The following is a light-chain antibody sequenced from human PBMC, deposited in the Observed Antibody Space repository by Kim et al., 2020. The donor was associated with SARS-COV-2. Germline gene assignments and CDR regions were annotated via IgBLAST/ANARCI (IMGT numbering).Light chain of an antibody. Sequence: VMTQSPATLSLSPGERAILSGRASQSIGTNLAWYHQKPGQAPRLLIYGASTRATGVPARISGSASGSDFTLTISSLQSGDFGTYYCQQYNNWFPYTFGQGTKLEI. J-gene: IGKJ2*01. V-gene: IGKV3-15*01. CDR2: GAS. CDR1: QSIGTN. CDR3: QQYNNWFPYT.